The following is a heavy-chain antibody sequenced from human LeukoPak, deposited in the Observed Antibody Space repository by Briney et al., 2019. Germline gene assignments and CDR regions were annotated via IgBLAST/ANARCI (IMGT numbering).Heavy chain of an antibody. V-gene: IGHV1-46*01. CDR2: INPSGGST. J-gene: IGHJ4*02. CDR1: GYAFTSYY. CDR3: ARDVRYCSGGSCPSLYYFDY. Sequence: GASVKVSCKASGYAFTSYYMHWVRQAPGQGLEWMGIINPSGGSTSYAQKFQGRVTMTRDTSTSTVYMELSSLRSEDTAVYYCARDVRYCSGGSCPSLYYFDYWGQGTLVTVSS. D-gene: IGHD2-15*01.